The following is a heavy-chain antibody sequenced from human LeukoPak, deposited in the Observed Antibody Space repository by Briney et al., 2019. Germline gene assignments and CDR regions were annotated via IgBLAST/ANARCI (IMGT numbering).Heavy chain of an antibody. J-gene: IGHJ4*02. Sequence: ASVKVSCKASGYTFTGYYMHWVRQAPGQGLEWMGWISAYNGNTNYAQKLQGRVTMTTDTSTSTAYMELRSLRSDDTAVYYCATYHFRGPTSHYFDYWGQGTLVTVSS. D-gene: IGHD3-10*02. CDR1: GYTFTGYY. V-gene: IGHV1-18*04. CDR3: ATYHFRGPTSHYFDY. CDR2: ISAYNGNT.